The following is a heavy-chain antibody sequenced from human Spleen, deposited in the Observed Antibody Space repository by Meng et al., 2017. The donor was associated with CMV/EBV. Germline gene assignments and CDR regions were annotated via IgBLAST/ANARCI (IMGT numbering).Heavy chain of an antibody. J-gene: IGHJ4*02. CDR1: GGSISGSSFY. CDR2: IYYSGST. Sequence: SGGSISGSSFYWGWIRQPPGKGLEWIGNIYYSGSTYYNPSLKSRVTISLDTSKNQFSLKLSSVTAADTAVYYCARRGGPVVPAAIDYWGQGTLVTVSS. V-gene: IGHV4-39*01. D-gene: IGHD2-2*01. CDR3: ARRGGPVVPAAIDY.